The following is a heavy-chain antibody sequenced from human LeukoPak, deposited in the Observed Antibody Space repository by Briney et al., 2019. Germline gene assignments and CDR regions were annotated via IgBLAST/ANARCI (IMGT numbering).Heavy chain of an antibody. CDR2: IYHSGST. Sequence: PSETLSLTCTVSGGSISSGDYYWSWIRQPPGKGLEWIGSIYHSGSTYYNPSLKSRVTISVDTSKNQFSLKLSSVTAADTAVYYCARLTRKIDYWGQGTLVTVSS. V-gene: IGHV4-39*07. D-gene: IGHD3-16*01. CDR3: ARLTRKIDY. J-gene: IGHJ4*02. CDR1: GGSISSGDYY.